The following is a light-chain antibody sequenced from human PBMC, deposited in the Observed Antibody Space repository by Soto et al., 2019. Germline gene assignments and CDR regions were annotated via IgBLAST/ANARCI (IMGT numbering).Light chain of an antibody. CDR1: QSVSSN. Sequence: EIVMTQSPATLSVSPGERATVSCRASQSVSSNLAWYQQKPGQAPRLLIYGASTRATGIPARFSGSGSGTECTLTLGSLQSEDFAVYYCQQYNTWPRTFGQGTKLEIK. CDR2: GAS. J-gene: IGKJ2*01. V-gene: IGKV3-15*01. CDR3: QQYNTWPRT.